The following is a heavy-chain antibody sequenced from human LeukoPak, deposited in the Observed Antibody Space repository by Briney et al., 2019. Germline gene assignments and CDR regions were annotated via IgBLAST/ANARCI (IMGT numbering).Heavy chain of an antibody. CDR1: GFNFEDYG. CDR3: ARGSGSYSTYFDF. V-gene: IGHV3-20*04. CDR2: ISWNGGST. Sequence: RGSLRLSCAASGFNFEDYGMTWVRQAPGEGLEWVSGISWNGGSTGYVDSVKGRFTISRDNANNSLYLQMNSLRGEDTALYYCARGSGSYSTYFDFWGQGTLVTVSS. D-gene: IGHD1-26*01. J-gene: IGHJ4*02.